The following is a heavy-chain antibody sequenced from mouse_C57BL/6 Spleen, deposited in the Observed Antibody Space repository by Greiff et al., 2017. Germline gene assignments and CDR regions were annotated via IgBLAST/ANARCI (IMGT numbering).Heavy chain of an antibody. CDR1: GYTFTDYY. CDR3: ARGDYDFDY. Sequence: EVQLQQSGPELVKPGASVKISCKASGYTFTDYYMNWVKQSHGKSLEWIGDINPNNGGTSYDQKLKGKATLTVDKSSSTAYMELRSLTSEDSAVYYCARGDYDFDYWGQGTTLTVSS. V-gene: IGHV1-26*01. D-gene: IGHD1-1*01. J-gene: IGHJ2*01. CDR2: INPNNGGT.